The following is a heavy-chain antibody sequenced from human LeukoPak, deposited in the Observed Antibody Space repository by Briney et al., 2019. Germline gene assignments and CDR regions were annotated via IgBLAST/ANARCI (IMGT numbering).Heavy chain of an antibody. V-gene: IGHV3-30*01. CDR3: ARDPTGITIFGLGYMDV. J-gene: IGHJ6*03. CDR2: ITYDGSNK. Sequence: GGSLRLSCAASGFTFSSYAMHWVRQAPGKGLEWVAVITYDGSNKYYADSVKGRFTISRDNSKNTLYLQMNSLRAEDTAVYYCARDPTGITIFGLGYMDVWGKGTTVTVSS. D-gene: IGHD3-3*01. CDR1: GFTFSSYA.